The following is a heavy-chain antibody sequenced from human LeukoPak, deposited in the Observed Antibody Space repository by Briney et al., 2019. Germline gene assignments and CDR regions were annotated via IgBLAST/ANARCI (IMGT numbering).Heavy chain of an antibody. J-gene: IGHJ4*02. CDR1: GFTFGDYG. D-gene: IGHD1-14*01. V-gene: IGHV3-20*04. CDR2: INWNGGST. CDR3: AREPVSPLPDY. Sequence: GGSLRLSCAASGFTFGDYGMSWVRQAPGKGLEWVSGINWNGGSTGYADSVKGRFTISRDNAKNSLYLQMNSLRAEDTAVYYCAREPVSPLPDYWGQGTLVTVSS.